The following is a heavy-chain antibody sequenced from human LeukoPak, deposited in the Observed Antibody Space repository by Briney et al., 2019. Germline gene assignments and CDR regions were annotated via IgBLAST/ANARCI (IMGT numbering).Heavy chain of an antibody. J-gene: IGHJ4*02. CDR3: ARGNYDFWSGYYGGYFDY. CDR2: MNPNSGNT. D-gene: IGHD3-3*01. V-gene: IGHV1-8*03. Sequence: GASVKVSCKASGYTFANYDINWVRQATGQGLEWMGWMNPNSGNTGYAQKFQDRVTFTRNSSITTAYMELSSLRSEDTAVYYCARGNYDFWSGYYGGYFDYWGQGTLVTVSP. CDR1: GYTFANYD.